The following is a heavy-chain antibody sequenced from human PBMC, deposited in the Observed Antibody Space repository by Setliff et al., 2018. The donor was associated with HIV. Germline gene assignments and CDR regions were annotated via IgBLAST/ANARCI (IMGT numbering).Heavy chain of an antibody. CDR3: AKTLPTLYPPHDYYFAMDV. J-gene: IGHJ6*02. D-gene: IGHD2-15*01. CDR1: GFTFSSYG. V-gene: IGHV3-30*02. Sequence: PGGSLRLSCAASGFTFSSYGIHWVRQAPGKGLEWVAFIRYTGSNKYYADSVKGRFTISRDNSKNTLYLQMNSLRAEDTAVYYCAKTLPTLYPPHDYYFAMDVWGQGTTVTVSS. CDR2: IRYTGSNK.